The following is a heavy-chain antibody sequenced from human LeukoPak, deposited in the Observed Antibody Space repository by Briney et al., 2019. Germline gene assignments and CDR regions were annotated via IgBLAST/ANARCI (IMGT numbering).Heavy chain of an antibody. V-gene: IGHV1-69*01. Sequence: SVKVSCKASGGTFSSYAISWVRQAPGQGLEWMGGIIPIFGAANYAQKFQGRVTITADESTSTAYMELSSLRSEDTAVYYCARVLTPSGYYGYYYYYMDVWGKGTTVTVSS. CDR2: IIPIFGAA. CDR3: ARVLTPSGYYGYYYYYMDV. J-gene: IGHJ6*03. CDR1: GGTFSSYA. D-gene: IGHD3-22*01.